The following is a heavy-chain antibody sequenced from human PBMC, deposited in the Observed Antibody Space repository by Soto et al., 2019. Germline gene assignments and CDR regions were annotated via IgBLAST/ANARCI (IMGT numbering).Heavy chain of an antibody. Sequence: SETLSLTCTVSGGSISNYYWSWIRQPPGKGLEWVGYINYSGSTNYNPSLRSRVAMSVDASKNQFSLRLSSVTAADTAVYSCARGIAVSGHYFDLWGQGTLVTVSS. D-gene: IGHD6-19*01. J-gene: IGHJ4*02. CDR1: GGSISNYY. V-gene: IGHV4-59*01. CDR2: INYSGST. CDR3: ARGIAVSGHYFDL.